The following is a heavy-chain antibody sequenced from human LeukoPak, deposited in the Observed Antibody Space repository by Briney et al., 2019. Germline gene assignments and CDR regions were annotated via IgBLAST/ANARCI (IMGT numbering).Heavy chain of an antibody. J-gene: IGHJ6*03. CDR2: FDPEDGES. CDR1: GYTLIELS. CDR3: ATGHCNTSSCYYYYIDV. V-gene: IGHV1-24*01. Sequence: ASVKVSCKVSGYTLIELSMHWVRQAPAKGLQWMGVFDPEDGESIIAQKFQGRLTMTEDTSTDTAYMELSSLTSEDTAMYYCATGHCNTSSCYYYYIDVWGKGTTVTVSS. D-gene: IGHD2/OR15-2a*01.